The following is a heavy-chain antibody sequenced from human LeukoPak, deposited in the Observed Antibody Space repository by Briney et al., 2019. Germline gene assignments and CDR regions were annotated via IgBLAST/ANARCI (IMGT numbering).Heavy chain of an antibody. CDR2: ISGSGGST. V-gene: IGHV3-23*01. CDR1: GFTFSSYA. CDR3: ARETTPDYGDHGWFDP. Sequence: GGSLRLSCAASGFTFSSYAMSWVRQAPGKGLEWVSAISGSGGSTYYADSVKGRFTISRDNSKNTLYLQMNSLRAEDTAVYYCARETTPDYGDHGWFDPWGQGTLVTVSS. J-gene: IGHJ5*02. D-gene: IGHD4-17*01.